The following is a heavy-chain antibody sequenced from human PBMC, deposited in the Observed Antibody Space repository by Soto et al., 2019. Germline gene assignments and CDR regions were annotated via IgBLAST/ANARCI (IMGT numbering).Heavy chain of an antibody. CDR2: IYYSGST. D-gene: IGHD2-2*01. CDR1: GGSISSYY. Sequence: PSETLSLTCTVSGGSISSYYWSWIRQPPGKGLEWIGYIYYSGSTNYNPSLKSRVTISVDTSKNQFSLKLSSVTAADTAVYYCAREGGDCSSTSCYFDYWGQGTLVTVSS. V-gene: IGHV4-59*01. CDR3: AREGGDCSSTSCYFDY. J-gene: IGHJ4*02.